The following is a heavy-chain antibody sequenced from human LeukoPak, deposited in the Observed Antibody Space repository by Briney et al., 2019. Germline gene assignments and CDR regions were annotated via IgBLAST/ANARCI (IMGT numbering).Heavy chain of an antibody. D-gene: IGHD3-9*01. CDR1: GYTFTSYG. CDR2: ISAYNGNT. CDR3: ASVLRYFDWPTRFDP. V-gene: IGHV1-18*01. J-gene: IGHJ5*02. Sequence: ASVKVSCKASGYTFTSYGISWVRQAPGQGLEWMGWISAYNGNTNYAQKLQGRVTMTTDTSTSTAYMELRNLRSDDTAVYYCASVLRYFDWPTRFDPWGQGTLVTVSS.